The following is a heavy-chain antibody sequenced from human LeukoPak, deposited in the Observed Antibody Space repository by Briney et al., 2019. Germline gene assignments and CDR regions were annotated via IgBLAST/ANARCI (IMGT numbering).Heavy chain of an antibody. Sequence: PGGSLRLSCAASGFTFSDYYMSWIRQAPGKGLEWVSYISSSGSTIYYADSVKGRFTISRDNAKNSLYLQMNSLRAEDTAVYYCAKNGGSGYYFVAFDIWGQGTMVTVSS. CDR3: AKNGGSGYYFVAFDI. CDR1: GFTFSDYY. D-gene: IGHD3-22*01. V-gene: IGHV3-11*04. J-gene: IGHJ3*02. CDR2: ISSSGSTI.